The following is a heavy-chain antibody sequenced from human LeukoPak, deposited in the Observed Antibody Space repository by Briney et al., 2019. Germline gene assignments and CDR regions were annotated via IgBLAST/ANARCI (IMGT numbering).Heavy chain of an antibody. CDR3: ARDQGYYYYMDV. V-gene: IGHV3-48*01. J-gene: IGHJ6*03. Sequence: GGSLRLSCAASGFTFSSYSMNWVRQAPGKGLEWVSYISSSSRTIYYADSVKGRFTISRDNAKNSLYLQMNSVRAEDTAVYYCARDQGYYYYMDVWGKGTTVTVSS. CDR1: GFTFSSYS. CDR2: ISSSSRTI.